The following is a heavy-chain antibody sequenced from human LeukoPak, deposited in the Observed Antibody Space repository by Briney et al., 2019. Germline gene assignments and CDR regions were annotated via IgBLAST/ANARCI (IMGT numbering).Heavy chain of an antibody. J-gene: IGHJ3*02. V-gene: IGHV4-4*09. CDR1: GGSISSYY. Sequence: SETLSLTCTVSGGSISSYYWSWIRQPPGKGLEWIGYIYTSGSTNYNPSLKSRVAISVDTSKNQFSLKLSSVTAADTAVYYCARHHSRPGAFDIWGQGTVVTVSS. CDR2: IYTSGST. CDR3: ARHHSRPGAFDI. D-gene: IGHD6-13*01.